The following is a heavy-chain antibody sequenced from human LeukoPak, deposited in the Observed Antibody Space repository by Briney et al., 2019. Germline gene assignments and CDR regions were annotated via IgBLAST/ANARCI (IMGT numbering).Heavy chain of an antibody. CDR3: ARDGYIAAAGTRVSRTAGY. D-gene: IGHD6-13*01. CDR2: INPNSGGT. Sequence: ASVKVSCKASGYTFTGYYMHWVRQAPGQGLEWMGWINPNSGGTNYAQKFQGRVTMTRDTSISTAYMELSRLRSDDTAVYYCARDGYIAAAGTRVSRTAGYWGQGTLVTVSS. J-gene: IGHJ4*02. V-gene: IGHV1-2*02. CDR1: GYTFTGYY.